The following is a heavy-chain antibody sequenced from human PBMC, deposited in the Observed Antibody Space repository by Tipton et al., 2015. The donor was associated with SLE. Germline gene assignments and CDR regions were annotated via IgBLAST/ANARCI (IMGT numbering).Heavy chain of an antibody. CDR2: ISYDGSNK. D-gene: IGHD3-10*01. CDR1: GFTFSSYA. V-gene: IGHV3-30-3*01. J-gene: IGHJ4*02. CDR3: ARGRMVRGVDY. Sequence: SLRLSCAASGFTFSSYAMHWVRQAPGKGLEWVAVISYDGSNKYYADSVKGRFTISRDNSKNTLYLQMNSLRAEDTAVYYCARGRMVRGVDYWGQGTLVTVSS.